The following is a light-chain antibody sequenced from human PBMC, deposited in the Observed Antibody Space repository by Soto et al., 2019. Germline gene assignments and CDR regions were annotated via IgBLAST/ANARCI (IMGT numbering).Light chain of an antibody. J-gene: IGKJ1*01. CDR3: QHSTTWT. CDR2: VAS. CDR1: QGISTY. Sequence: DIQMTQSPSSLSASVGDRVTITCRASQGISTYLKWYQQKPGKAPKLLIYVASSLQSGVTSRFSGSGSETDFTLTISSLQPEDFATYSCQHSTTWTFGQGTKVDIK. V-gene: IGKV1-39*01.